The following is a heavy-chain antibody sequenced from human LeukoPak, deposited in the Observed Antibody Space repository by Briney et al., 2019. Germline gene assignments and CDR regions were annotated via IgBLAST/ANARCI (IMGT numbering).Heavy chain of an antibody. V-gene: IGHV3-7*03. CDR1: GFTFSSYW. CDR3: AKAQELSLYFFDY. CDR2: VKQDGSEK. Sequence: GGSLRLSCAASGFTFSSYWMSWVRQAPGKGLEWVANVKQDGSEKYYVDSVKGRFTISRDNSKNTLYLQMNSLRVEDTAIYYCAKAQELSLYFFDYWGQGTLATVSS. J-gene: IGHJ4*02. D-gene: IGHD6-13*01.